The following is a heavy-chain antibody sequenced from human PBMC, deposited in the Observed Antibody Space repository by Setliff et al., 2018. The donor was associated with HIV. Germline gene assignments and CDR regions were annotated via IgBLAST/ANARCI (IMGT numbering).Heavy chain of an antibody. Sequence: SVKVSCKASGGTFSSYAISWVRQAPGQGLEWMGGIIPIFGTANYAQKFQGRVTITADESTSTAYLELSGLRSEDTAVYYCAIDVIGGWLRPMPDFWGPGTRVT. D-gene: IGHD5-12*01. J-gene: IGHJ4*02. CDR1: GGTFSSYA. CDR2: IIPIFGTA. V-gene: IGHV1-69*13. CDR3: AIDVIGGWLRPMPDF.